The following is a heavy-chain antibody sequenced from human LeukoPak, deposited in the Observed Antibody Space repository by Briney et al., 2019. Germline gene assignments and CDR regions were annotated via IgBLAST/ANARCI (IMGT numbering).Heavy chain of an antibody. CDR2: ISSSSSYI. D-gene: IGHD3-3*01. J-gene: IGHJ6*02. CDR1: GFTFSSYS. CDR3: ARDLGLTIFGVVIKSHYYYGMDV. Sequence: GGSLRLSCAASGFTFSSYSMNWVRQAPGKGLEWVSSISSSSSYIYYADSVKGRFNISRDNAKNSLYLQMNSLRAEDTAVYYCARDLGLTIFGVVIKSHYYYGMDVWGQGTTVTVSS. V-gene: IGHV3-21*01.